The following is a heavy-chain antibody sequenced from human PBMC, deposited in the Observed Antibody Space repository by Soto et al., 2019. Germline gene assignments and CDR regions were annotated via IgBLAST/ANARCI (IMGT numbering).Heavy chain of an antibody. CDR3: ARIPRRGTNWFDP. V-gene: IGHV1-2*02. D-gene: IGHD3-16*01. J-gene: IGHJ5*02. CDR2: INPNSGGT. CDR1: GYTFTGYY. Sequence: GASVNVSCMAPGYTFTGYYMHWVRQAPGQGLEGMGWINPNSGGTNYPQKFQGRVTMTRNTQISTAYMALSRLRSDDTAEYYCARIPRRGTNWFDPWGQGTLVTVSS.